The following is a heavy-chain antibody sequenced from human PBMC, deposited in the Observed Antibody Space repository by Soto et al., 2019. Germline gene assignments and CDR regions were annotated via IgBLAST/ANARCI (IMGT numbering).Heavy chain of an antibody. CDR1: GGTFSSYA. V-gene: IGHV1-69*13. J-gene: IGHJ6*02. CDR3: ARDREGGVLLWFGEPRYYYGMDV. CDR2: IIPIFGTA. D-gene: IGHD3-10*01. Sequence: SVKVSYKASGGTFSSYAISWVRQAPGQGLEWMGGIIPIFGTANYAQKFQGRVTITADESTSTAYMELSSLRSEDTAVYYCARDREGGVLLWFGEPRYYYGMDVWGQGTTVTVSS.